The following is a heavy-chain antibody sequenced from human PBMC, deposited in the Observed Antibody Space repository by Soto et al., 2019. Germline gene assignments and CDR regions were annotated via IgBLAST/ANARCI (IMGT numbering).Heavy chain of an antibody. CDR3: ARDAFSGSGSYSYYYYGMDV. J-gene: IGHJ6*02. CDR2: ISSSGSTI. V-gene: IGHV3-48*03. D-gene: IGHD1-26*01. Sequence: GGSLRLSCAASGFTFSSYEMNWVRQAPGKGLEWVSYISSSGSTIYYADSVKGRFTISRDNAKNSLYLQMNSLRAEDTAVYYCARDAFSGSGSYSYYYYGMDVWGQGTTVTVSS. CDR1: GFTFSSYE.